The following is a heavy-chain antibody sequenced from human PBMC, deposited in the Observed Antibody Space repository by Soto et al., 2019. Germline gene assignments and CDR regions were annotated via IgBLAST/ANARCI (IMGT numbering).Heavy chain of an antibody. CDR1: GFKFRDYA. J-gene: IGHJ4*02. V-gene: IGHV3-23*01. CDR2: IHSSGGST. CDR3: AKDLFHGGTYGFFDY. Sequence: XESLSLFCTPSGFKFRDYAMSWVRQAPGKGLEWVSAIHSSGGSTYYADSVQDRFTISRDNSKNTLFLQMNNLRAEDTAMYYCAKDLFHGGTYGFFDYWGLGTLVTVSS. D-gene: IGHD1-26*01.